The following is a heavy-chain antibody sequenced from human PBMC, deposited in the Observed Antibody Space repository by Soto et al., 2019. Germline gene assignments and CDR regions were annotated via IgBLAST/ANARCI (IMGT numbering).Heavy chain of an antibody. J-gene: IGHJ6*02. CDR1: GGTFSSYA. Sequence: QVQLVQSGAEVKKPGSSVKVSCKASGGTFSSYAISWVRQAPGQGLEWMGGIIPIFGTANYAQKCQGRVTITADASTSTAYMERGSLRSEDTAVYYCARDGSYSWSNYYSSSMDVWGQGTTVTVSS. CDR3: ARDGSYSWSNYYSSSMDV. D-gene: IGHD1-1*01. CDR2: IIPIFGTA. V-gene: IGHV1-69*01.